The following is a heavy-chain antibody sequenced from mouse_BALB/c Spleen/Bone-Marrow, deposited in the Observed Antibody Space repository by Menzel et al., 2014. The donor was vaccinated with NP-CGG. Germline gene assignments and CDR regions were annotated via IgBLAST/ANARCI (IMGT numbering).Heavy chain of an antibody. CDR2: ISSGSSTI. V-gene: IGHV5-17*02. CDR3: ARGGNFAWFAY. Sequence: EVMLVESGGGLVQPGGSRKLSCAASGFTFSSFGMHWVRQAPEKGLEWVAYISSGSSTIYYADTVKGRFTISSDNPKNTLFLQMTSLRSEDTAMYYCARGGNFAWFAYWGQETLVTVSA. J-gene: IGHJ3*01. CDR1: GFTFSSFG. D-gene: IGHD2-1*01.